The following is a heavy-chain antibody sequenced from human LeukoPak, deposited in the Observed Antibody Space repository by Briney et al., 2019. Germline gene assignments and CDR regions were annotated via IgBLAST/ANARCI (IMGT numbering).Heavy chain of an antibody. CDR3: ARSPPSTGYDRFDT. CDR2: ISAFNGNT. Sequence: ASVKVSCKASGYMFNIYGISWVRHAPAQGLEWMGWISAFNGNTNYARNFQDRVTMTTDTSTSTAYMELTSLRSDDTAVYYCARSPPSTGYDRFDTWGQGTLVTVSS. CDR1: GYMFNIYG. D-gene: IGHD5-12*01. V-gene: IGHV1-18*01. J-gene: IGHJ4*02.